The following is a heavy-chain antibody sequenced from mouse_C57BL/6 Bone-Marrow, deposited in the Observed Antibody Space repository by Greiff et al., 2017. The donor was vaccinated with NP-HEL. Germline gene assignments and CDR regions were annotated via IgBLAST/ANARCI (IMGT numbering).Heavy chain of an antibody. Sequence: VQLQQSGAELVRPGASVTLSCKASGYTFTDYEMHWVKQTPVHGLEWIGAIDPETGGTAYTQKFKGKAILTADKSSSTAYMELRSLTSEDSAVYYCTKDDGYWGQGTTLTVSS. D-gene: IGHD2-12*01. V-gene: IGHV1-15*01. J-gene: IGHJ2*01. CDR2: IDPETGGT. CDR3: TKDDGY. CDR1: GYTFTDYE.